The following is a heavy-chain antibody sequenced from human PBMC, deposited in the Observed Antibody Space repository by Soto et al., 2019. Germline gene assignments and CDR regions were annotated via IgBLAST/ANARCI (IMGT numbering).Heavy chain of an antibody. V-gene: IGHV4-31*02. CDR2: IYYSGST. J-gene: IGHJ6*02. D-gene: IGHD1-7*01. CDR3: ARDQPGTNSGMDV. CDR1: GGSISSGGYY. Sequence: SETLSLTCTVSGGSISSGGYYWSWIRQHPGKGLEWIGYIYYSGSTYYNPSLKSRVTISVDTSKNQFSLKLSSVTAADTAVYYCARDQPGTNSGMDVWGQGTTVTVSS.